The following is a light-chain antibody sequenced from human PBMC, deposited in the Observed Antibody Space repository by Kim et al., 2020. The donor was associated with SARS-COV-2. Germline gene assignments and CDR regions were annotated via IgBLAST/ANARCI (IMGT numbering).Light chain of an antibody. CDR1: SSDGGSYNL. CDR2: EGS. J-gene: IGLJ3*02. Sequence: GQSITISCTGTSSDGGSYNLVSWYQQHPGKAPKLMIYEGSKRPSGVSNRFSGSKSGNTASLTISGLQAEDEADYYCCSYAGSSTSVFGGGTQLTVL. V-gene: IGLV2-23*01. CDR3: CSYAGSSTSV.